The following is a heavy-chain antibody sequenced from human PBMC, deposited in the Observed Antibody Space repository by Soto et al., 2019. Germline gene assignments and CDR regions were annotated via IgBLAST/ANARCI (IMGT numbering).Heavy chain of an antibody. CDR1: GFSFSNYG. CDR3: ARGFDLKHGMDV. D-gene: IGHD3-10*01. J-gene: IGHJ6*02. V-gene: IGHV3-48*02. Sequence: PGRSLRLSCVASGFSFSNYGMNWVRQAPRKGLEWISYISGNGSGIYYADSVKGRFTISRDNAKNSLYLQMNSLRDEDTAVYYCARGFDLKHGMDVWGQGTTVTVSS. CDR2: ISGNGSGI.